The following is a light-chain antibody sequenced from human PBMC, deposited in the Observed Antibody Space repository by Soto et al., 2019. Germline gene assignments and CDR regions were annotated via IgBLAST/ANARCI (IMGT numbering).Light chain of an antibody. J-gene: IGKJ1*01. CDR1: QTISSW. V-gene: IGKV1-5*03. CDR2: KAS. Sequence: DIQMTQSPSTLSGSVADRVTITCRSSQTISSWLAWYQQKPGKAPKLLIYKASTLKSGVPSRFSGSGSGTEFTLTIRSLQPDDFATYYCQHYNSYSEAFGQGTKVDIK. CDR3: QHYNSYSEA.